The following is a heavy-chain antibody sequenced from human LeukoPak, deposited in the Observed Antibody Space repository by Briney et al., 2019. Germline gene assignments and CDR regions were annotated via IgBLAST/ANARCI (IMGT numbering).Heavy chain of an antibody. Sequence: PGGSLRLSCAASGFTVSSNYMSWVRQAPGKGLEWVSVIYSGGSTYYADSVKGRFTISRDNSKSTLYLQMNSLRAEDTAVYYCATTVTTGNFDYWGQGTLVTVSS. CDR3: ATTVTTGNFDY. J-gene: IGHJ4*02. CDR1: GFTVSSNY. CDR2: IYSGGST. D-gene: IGHD4-17*01. V-gene: IGHV3-66*01.